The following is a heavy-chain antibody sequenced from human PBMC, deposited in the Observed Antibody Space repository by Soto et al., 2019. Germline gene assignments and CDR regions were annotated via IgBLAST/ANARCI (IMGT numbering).Heavy chain of an antibody. CDR2: ISWNSGSI. CDR3: AKGSARYCTSTSCFLDTFDI. Sequence: GGSLRLSCAASGFTFDDYAMHWVRQAPGKGLEWVSGISWNSGSIGYADSVKGRFTISRDNAKNSLYLQMNTLRAEDTALYYCAKGSARYCTSTSCFLDTFDIWGQGTMVTVSS. V-gene: IGHV3-9*01. D-gene: IGHD2-2*01. J-gene: IGHJ3*02. CDR1: GFTFDDYA.